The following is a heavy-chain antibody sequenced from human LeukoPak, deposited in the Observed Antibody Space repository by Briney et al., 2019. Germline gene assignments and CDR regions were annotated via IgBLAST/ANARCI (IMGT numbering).Heavy chain of an antibody. CDR2: IYSGGNT. D-gene: IGHD4/OR15-4a*01. V-gene: IGHV3-53*01. CDR3: ARRAGAYSHPYDY. CDR1: GFTVSSNS. Sequence: QPGGSLRLSCTVSGFTVSSNSMSWVRQAPGKGLEWVSFIYSGGNTHYSDSVKGRFTISRDNSKNTLYLQMNSLRAEDTAVYYCARRAGAYSHPYDYWGQGTLVTVSS. J-gene: IGHJ4*02.